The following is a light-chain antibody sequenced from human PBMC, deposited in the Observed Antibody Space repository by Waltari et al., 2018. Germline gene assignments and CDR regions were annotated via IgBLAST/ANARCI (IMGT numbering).Light chain of an antibody. J-gene: IGLJ2*01. CDR3: LRYYRGVGV. V-gene: IGLV7-46*01. CDR1: TGLVNGYHY. CDR2: DTD. Sequence: QAVVIQEPSLTVSPGGTVTLTCGSNTGLVNGYHYPHWFQQKPGQVPRTLIFDTDNGHSGTPARFSGSLRGGKAALTLSGAQAEDEADYYCLRYYRGVGVFGGGTTVTVL.